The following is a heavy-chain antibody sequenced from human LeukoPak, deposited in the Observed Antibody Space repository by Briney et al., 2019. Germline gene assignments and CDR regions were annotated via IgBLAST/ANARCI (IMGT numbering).Heavy chain of an antibody. Sequence: SVKVSCKASGGTFSSYAISWVRQAPGQGLEWMGGIIPIFGTANYAQKFQGRVTITADKSTSTAYMELSSLRSEDTAVYYCARGVSSSRYPNFDHWGQGTLVTVSS. D-gene: IGHD6-6*01. CDR3: ARGVSSSRYPNFDH. CDR2: IIPIFGTA. V-gene: IGHV1-69*06. CDR1: GGTFSSYA. J-gene: IGHJ4*02.